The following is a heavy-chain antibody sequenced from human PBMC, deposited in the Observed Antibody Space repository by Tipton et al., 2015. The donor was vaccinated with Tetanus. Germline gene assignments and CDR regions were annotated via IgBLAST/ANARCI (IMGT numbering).Heavy chain of an antibody. J-gene: IGHJ5*02. CDR3: ARLPKHYSASGST. D-gene: IGHD3-10*01. V-gene: IGHV5-51*01. CDR1: GHNSRSYW. Sequence: VQLVQSGPEVKKPGESLKISCQASGHNSRSYWISWVRQMPGKGLEWMGIISPGDSDATYSPSFQGQVTISLDKTISTAYLQWASLKPSDTATYFCARLPKHYSASGSTWGQGTLVTVSS. CDR2: ISPGDSDA.